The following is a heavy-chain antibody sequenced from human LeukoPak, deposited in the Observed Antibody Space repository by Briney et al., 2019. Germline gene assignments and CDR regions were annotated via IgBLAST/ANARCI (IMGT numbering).Heavy chain of an antibody. CDR2: IWYDGTNK. Sequence: PGGPLRLSCAASGFTLSGYWMHWVRQAPGRGLEWVAVIWYDGTNKYYADSVKGRFTISRDNSKNTLYLQMNSLRAEDTAVYYCARETGDILTGLAWGQGTLVTVSS. V-gene: IGHV3-33*08. D-gene: IGHD3-9*01. J-gene: IGHJ4*02. CDR1: GFTLSGYW. CDR3: ARETGDILTGLA.